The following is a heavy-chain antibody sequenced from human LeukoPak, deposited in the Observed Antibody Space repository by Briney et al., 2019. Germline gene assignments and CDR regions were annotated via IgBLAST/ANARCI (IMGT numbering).Heavy chain of an antibody. Sequence: SETLSLTCAVYGGSFSGYYWSWIRRPPGKGLEWIGEINHSGSTNYNPSLKSRVIISIDTSKNQFSLKLSSVTAADTAVYYCWAIVATIKLDSWGQGILVAVSS. D-gene: IGHD5-12*01. CDR1: GGSFSGYY. V-gene: IGHV4-34*01. CDR3: WAIVATIKLDS. CDR2: INHSGST. J-gene: IGHJ4*02.